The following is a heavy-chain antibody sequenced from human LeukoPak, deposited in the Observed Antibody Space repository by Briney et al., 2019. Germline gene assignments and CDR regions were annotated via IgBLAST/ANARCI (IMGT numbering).Heavy chain of an antibody. J-gene: IGHJ4*02. CDR3: ARSIAQTTVTFDY. D-gene: IGHD4-17*01. CDR1: GGSISSSSYY. V-gene: IGHV4-39*07. CDR2: IYYSGST. Sequence: SETLSLTCTVSGGSISSSSYYWGWIRQPPGKGLEWIGSIYYSGSTYYNPSLKSRVTISVDTSKNQFSLKLSSVTAADTAVYYCARSIAQTTVTFDYWGQGTLVTVSS.